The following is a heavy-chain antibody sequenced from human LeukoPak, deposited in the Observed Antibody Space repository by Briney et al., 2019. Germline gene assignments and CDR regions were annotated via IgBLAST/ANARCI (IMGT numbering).Heavy chain of an antibody. CDR1: GGSINNYY. V-gene: IGHV4-4*07. D-gene: IGHD4-17*01. CDR2: IYTSGST. J-gene: IGHJ5*02. CDR3: ARSDYGDYDLLTWFDP. Sequence: SETLSLTCIVPGGSINNYYWNWIRQPAGQGLEWIGRIYTSGSTNYNPSLKSRVTMSVDTSKNQFSLKPRSVTAADTAVYYCARSDYGDYDLLTWFDPWGQGTLVTVSS.